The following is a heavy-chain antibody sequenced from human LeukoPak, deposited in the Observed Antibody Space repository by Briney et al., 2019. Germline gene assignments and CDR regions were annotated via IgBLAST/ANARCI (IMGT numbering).Heavy chain of an antibody. Sequence: SVKVSCKASGGTFSSYAISWVRQAPGQGLEWMGGIIPIFGTANYAQKFQGRVTITADKSTSTAYMELSSLRSEDTAVYYCARSPDILTGEKFDYWGQGTLVTVSS. CDR2: IIPIFGTA. CDR1: GGTFSSYA. CDR3: ARSPDILTGEKFDY. J-gene: IGHJ4*02. D-gene: IGHD3-9*01. V-gene: IGHV1-69*06.